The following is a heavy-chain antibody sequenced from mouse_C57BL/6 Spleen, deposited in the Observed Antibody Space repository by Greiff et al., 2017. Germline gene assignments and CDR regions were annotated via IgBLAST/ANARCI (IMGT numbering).Heavy chain of an antibody. Sequence: QVTLKECGPGILQSSQTLSLTCSFSGFSLSTSGMGVSWIRQPSGKGLEWLAHIYWDDDKRYNPSLKSRLTISKDTSRNQVFLKITSVDTADTATYYCARALTGTKAMDYWGQGTSVTVSS. V-gene: IGHV8-12*01. CDR1: GFSLSTSGMG. J-gene: IGHJ4*01. D-gene: IGHD4-1*01. CDR3: ARALTGTKAMDY. CDR2: IYWDDDK.